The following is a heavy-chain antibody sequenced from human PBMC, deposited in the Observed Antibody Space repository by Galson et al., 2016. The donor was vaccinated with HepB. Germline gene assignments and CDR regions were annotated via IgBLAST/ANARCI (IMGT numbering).Heavy chain of an antibody. Sequence: SGGTFSSDALSWVRQAPGQGLEWLGGIIPIFGTANYAQKFQDRVTITADESTRTVYMELSSLRSEDTAIYYCASDVVEYFQHWGQGTIVTVSS. CDR3: ASDVVEYFQH. CDR2: IIPIFGTA. V-gene: IGHV1-69*01. CDR1: GGTFSSDA. J-gene: IGHJ1*01.